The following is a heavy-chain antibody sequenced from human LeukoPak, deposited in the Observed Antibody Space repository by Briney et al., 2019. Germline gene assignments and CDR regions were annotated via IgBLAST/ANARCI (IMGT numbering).Heavy chain of an antibody. J-gene: IGHJ3*02. Sequence: ASVKVSCKVSGYTLTELSMHWVRQSPGKGLEWMGGFDPEDGETIYAQKFQGRVTMTEDTSTDTAYMELRSLRSDDTAVYYCARDRTVTTQDEHAFDIWGQGTMVTVSS. CDR3: ARDRTVTTQDEHAFDI. D-gene: IGHD4-17*01. CDR1: GYTLTELS. V-gene: IGHV1-24*01. CDR2: FDPEDGET.